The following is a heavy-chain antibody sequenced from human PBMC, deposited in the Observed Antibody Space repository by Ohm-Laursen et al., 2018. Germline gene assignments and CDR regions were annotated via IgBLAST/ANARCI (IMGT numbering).Heavy chain of an antibody. CDR2: IYHSGST. CDR3: ARHSGWYY. CDR1: GYSISSGYY. V-gene: IGHV4-38-2*01. D-gene: IGHD6-19*01. Sequence: SETLSLTCAVSGYSISSGYYWGWIRQPPGKGLEWIGSIYHSGSTYYNPSLKSRVTISVDTPKNKFSLKLTSVTASDTAVYYCARHSGWYYWGQGTLVTVSS. J-gene: IGHJ4*02.